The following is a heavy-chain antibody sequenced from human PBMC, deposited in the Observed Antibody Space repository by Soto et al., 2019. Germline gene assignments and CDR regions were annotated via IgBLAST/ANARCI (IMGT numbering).Heavy chain of an antibody. CDR2: IYPGDSDT. CDR3: ARQSATVIASPFDY. Sequence: PGESLKISCKGSGYSFTNYWIGWVRQMPGKGLEWMGIIYPGDSDTRYSPSFQGQVTISADKSTSTAYLQWSSLKASDTARYYCARQSATVIASPFDYWGQGTLVTVSS. V-gene: IGHV5-51*01. D-gene: IGHD4-4*01. CDR1: GYSFTNYW. J-gene: IGHJ4*02.